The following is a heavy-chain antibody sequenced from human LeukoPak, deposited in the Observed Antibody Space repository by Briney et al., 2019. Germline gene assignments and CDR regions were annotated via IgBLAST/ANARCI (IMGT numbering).Heavy chain of an antibody. D-gene: IGHD1-1*01. Sequence: GGSLRLSCAASGFTFSSYWMSWVRQAPGKGLEWVANIKQDGSEKYYVDSVKGRFTISRDNAKNSLYLQMNSLRAEDTAAYYCARGASGIAFDIWGQGTMVTVSS. CDR2: IKQDGSEK. CDR1: GFTFSSYW. V-gene: IGHV3-7*01. CDR3: ARGASGIAFDI. J-gene: IGHJ3*02.